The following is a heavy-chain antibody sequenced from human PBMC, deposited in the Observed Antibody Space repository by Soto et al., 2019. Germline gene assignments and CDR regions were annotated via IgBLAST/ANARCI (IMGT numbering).Heavy chain of an antibody. D-gene: IGHD3-10*01. CDR1: GGSFSGYY. Sequence: SETLSLTCAVSGGSFSGYYWSWIRQPPGKGLEWIGEINHSGSTNYNPSLKSRVTISVDTSKNQFSLKLSSVTAADTAVYYCARGLGGSGSPRWFDPWGQGTLVTVSS. V-gene: IGHV4-34*01. CDR2: INHSGST. J-gene: IGHJ5*02. CDR3: ARGLGGSGSPRWFDP.